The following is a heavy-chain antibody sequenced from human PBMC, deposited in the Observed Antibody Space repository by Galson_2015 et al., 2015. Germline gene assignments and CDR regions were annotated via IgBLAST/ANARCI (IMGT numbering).Heavy chain of an antibody. V-gene: IGHV4-4*02. D-gene: IGHD3-3*01. Sequence: TLSLTCAVSGGSISSSNWWSWVRQPPGKGLEWIGEIYHSGSTNYNPSLKSRVTISVDKSKNQFSLKLSSVTAADTAVYYCARAGYDFWSGYYRYYFDYWGQGTLVTVSS. CDR2: IYHSGST. CDR1: GGSISSSNW. CDR3: ARAGYDFWSGYYRYYFDY. J-gene: IGHJ4*02.